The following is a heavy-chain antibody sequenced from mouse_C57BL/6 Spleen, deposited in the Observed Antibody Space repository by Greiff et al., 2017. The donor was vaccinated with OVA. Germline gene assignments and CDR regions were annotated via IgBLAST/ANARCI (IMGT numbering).Heavy chain of an antibody. V-gene: IGHV1-31*01. CDR2: IYPYNGVS. Sequence: EVKLVESGPELVKPGASVKISCKASGYSFTGYYMHWVKQSHGNILDWIGYIYPYNGVSSYNQKFQGKATLTGDKSSSTAYMALRSLTSEDSAVYYFARGGLLLTPETDCFDVWGTGTTVTVSS. J-gene: IGHJ1*03. CDR1: GYSFTGYY. D-gene: IGHD2-3*01. CDR3: ARGGLLLTPETDCFDV.